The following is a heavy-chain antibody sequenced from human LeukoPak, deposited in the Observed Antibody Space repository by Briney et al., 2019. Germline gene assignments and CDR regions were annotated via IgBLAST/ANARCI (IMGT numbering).Heavy chain of an antibody. Sequence: SETLSLTCAVSGVSISPYYCAWIRQPPGKGLEWIGYIHTSGSNNQYPSLKSRVTISVDKSKNHFSLRLTSVTAADTAVYYCARLSAAVHLGAFDLWGQGTMVTVSS. V-gene: IGHV4-4*09. J-gene: IGHJ3*01. CDR3: ARLSAAVHLGAFDL. CDR1: GVSISPYY. D-gene: IGHD3-3*01. CDR2: IHTSGSN.